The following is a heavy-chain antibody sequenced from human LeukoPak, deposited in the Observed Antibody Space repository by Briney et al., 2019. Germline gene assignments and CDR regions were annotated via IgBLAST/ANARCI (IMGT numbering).Heavy chain of an antibody. CDR2: IRYDGSNK. Sequence: GGSLRLSCAASGFTFSSYGMHWVRQAPGKGLEWVAFIRYDGSNKYYADSVKGRFTISRDNSKNTLYLQMNSLRAEDTAVYYCAKEYQMGVFSGDYFDYWGQGTLVTVSS. V-gene: IGHV3-30*02. CDR3: AKEYQMGVFSGDYFDY. D-gene: IGHD3-10*01. CDR1: GFTFSSYG. J-gene: IGHJ4*02.